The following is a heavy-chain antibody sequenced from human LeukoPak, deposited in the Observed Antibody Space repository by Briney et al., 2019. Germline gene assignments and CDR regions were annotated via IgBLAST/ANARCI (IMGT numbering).Heavy chain of an antibody. Sequence: GASVKVSCKASGYTFTSYDINWVRQATGQGLEWMGWMNPNSGNTGYAQEFQGRVTMTRNTSISTAYMALSSLRSEDTAVYYCARQAVAGTSSSDYWGQGTLVTVSS. D-gene: IGHD6-19*01. J-gene: IGHJ4*02. CDR3: ARQAVAGTSSSDY. CDR2: MNPNSGNT. V-gene: IGHV1-8*01. CDR1: GYTFTSYD.